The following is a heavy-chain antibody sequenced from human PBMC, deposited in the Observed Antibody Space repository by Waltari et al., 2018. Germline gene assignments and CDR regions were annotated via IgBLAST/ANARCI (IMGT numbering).Heavy chain of an antibody. Sequence: QVQLVQSGAEVKKPGSSVKVSCKASGGTFSSYAHSWGRAAPGQGLEWMGGIIPIFGTANYAQKFQGRVTITADESTSTAYMELSSLRSEDTAVYYCARARIVDSVWVLDYWGQGTLVTVSS. CDR2: IIPIFGTA. CDR1: GGTFSSYA. D-gene: IGHD3-16*01. V-gene: IGHV1-69*01. CDR3: ARARIVDSVWVLDY. J-gene: IGHJ4*02.